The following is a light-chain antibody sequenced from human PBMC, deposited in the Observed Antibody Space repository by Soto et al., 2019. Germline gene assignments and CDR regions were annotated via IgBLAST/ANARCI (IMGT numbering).Light chain of an antibody. CDR3: QQYYSYPLT. CDR1: QSISSY. V-gene: IGKV1-39*01. Sequence: DIQMTQSQSSLSASMGARVTITSRASQSISSYLNWYQQKPGKAPKLLIYAASTLQSGVPSRFSGSGSGTDFTLTISCLQSEDFATYYCQQYYSYPLTFGGGTKVDI. J-gene: IGKJ4*01. CDR2: AAS.